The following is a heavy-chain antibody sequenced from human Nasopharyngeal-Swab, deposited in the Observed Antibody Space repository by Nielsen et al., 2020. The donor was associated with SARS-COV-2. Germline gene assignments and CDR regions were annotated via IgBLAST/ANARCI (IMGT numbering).Heavy chain of an antibody. CDR1: GFTFSSYW. D-gene: IGHD4-11*01. Sequence: GGSLRLSCAASGFTFSSYWMHWVRQAPGKGLVWVSRINGDGSSTTYADSVRGRFTISNDNAKNMLYLQLNSLRAEDTAVYYCARGGLYSNYLFDYWGQGTLVTVSS. CDR2: INGDGSST. V-gene: IGHV3-74*01. CDR3: ARGGLYSNYLFDY. J-gene: IGHJ4*02.